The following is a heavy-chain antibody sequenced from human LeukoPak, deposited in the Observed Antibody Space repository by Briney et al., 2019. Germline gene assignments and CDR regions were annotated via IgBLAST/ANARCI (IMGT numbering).Heavy chain of an antibody. J-gene: IGHJ4*02. CDR2: ISWDGGST. Sequence: GGSLRLSCAASGFTFDDYTMHWVRQAPGKGLEWASLISWDGGSTYYADSVKGRFTISRDNSKNSLYLQMNSLRAEDTAVYYCAKDPDYYVSAVDYWGQGTLVTVSS. CDR1: GFTFDDYT. CDR3: AKDPDYYVSAVDY. D-gene: IGHD3-10*02. V-gene: IGHV3-43*01.